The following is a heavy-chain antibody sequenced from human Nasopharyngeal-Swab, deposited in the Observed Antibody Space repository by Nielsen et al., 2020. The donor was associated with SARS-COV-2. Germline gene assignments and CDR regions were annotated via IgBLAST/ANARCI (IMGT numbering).Heavy chain of an antibody. CDR2: ISYDGSNE. CDR3: ARDYDVFTGYPSYFFDH. J-gene: IGHJ4*02. V-gene: IGHV3-30*04. D-gene: IGHD3-9*01. CDR1: GFTFSSSA. Sequence: GESLKISCAASGFTFSSSAMHWVRLAPGKGLEWVAVISYDGSNEYYADSVKGRFTISRDNSKDTLYLQMNSMRLEDTAFYYCARDYDVFTGYPSYFFDHWGQGTLVTVSS.